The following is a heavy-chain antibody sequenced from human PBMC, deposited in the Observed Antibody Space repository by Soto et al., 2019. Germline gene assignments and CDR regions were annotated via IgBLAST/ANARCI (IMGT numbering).Heavy chain of an antibody. Sequence: EVQLVESGGGLVQPGGSLRLSCAASGFTVSSNYMSWVRQAPGKGLEWVSVIYSGGSTYYADSVKGRFTISRHNSKNTLYLQMNSFSAEDTAVYYSATQGGGAARGPEGYYYGMDVWGQGTTVTVSS. CDR1: GFTVSSNY. CDR2: IYSGGST. J-gene: IGHJ6*02. V-gene: IGHV3-53*04. CDR3: ATQGGGAARGPEGYYYGMDV. D-gene: IGHD1-26*01.